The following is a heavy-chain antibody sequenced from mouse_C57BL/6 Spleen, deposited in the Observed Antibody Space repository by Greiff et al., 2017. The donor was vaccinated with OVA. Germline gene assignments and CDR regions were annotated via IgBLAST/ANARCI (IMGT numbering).Heavy chain of an antibody. CDR1: GYSITSGYY. Sequence: EVQVVESGPGLVKPSQSLSLTCSVTGYSITSGYYWNWIRQFPGNKLEWMGYISYDGSNNYNPSLKNRISITRDTSKNQFFLKLNSVTTGDTATYYCARRGGSTKGWYFDVWGTGTTVTVSS. J-gene: IGHJ1*03. V-gene: IGHV3-6*01. D-gene: IGHD1-1*01. CDR2: ISYDGSN. CDR3: ARRGGSTKGWYFDV.